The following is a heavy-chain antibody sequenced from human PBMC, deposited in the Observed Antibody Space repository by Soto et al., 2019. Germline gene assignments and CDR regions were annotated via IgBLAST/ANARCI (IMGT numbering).Heavy chain of an antibody. J-gene: IGHJ4*02. V-gene: IGHV4-59*01. CDR3: ARGGIAARRLLDY. D-gene: IGHD6-6*01. CDR1: GGSIETFY. CDR2: ISNSGST. Sequence: PSETLSLTCTVSGGSIETFYWSWIRQPPGKGLEWIGYISNSGSTSYNPSLESRVTISVDTSKNQFSLKLSSVTAADTAVYYCARGGIAARRLLDYWGQGTLVTVPS.